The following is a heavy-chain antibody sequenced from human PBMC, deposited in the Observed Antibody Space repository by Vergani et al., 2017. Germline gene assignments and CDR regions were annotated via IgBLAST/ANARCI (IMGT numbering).Heavy chain of an antibody. CDR3: ARGNYDYVWGSYRLDY. V-gene: IGHV4-61*02. CDR1: GGSISSGSYY. CDR2: IYTSGST. D-gene: IGHD3-16*02. J-gene: IGHJ4*02. Sequence: QVQLQESGPGLVKPSQTLSLTCTVSGGSISSGSYYWSWIRPPAGKGLEWIGRIYTSGSTNYNPSLKSRVTISVDTSKNQFSLKLSSVTAADTAVYYCARGNYDYVWGSYRLDYWGQGTLVTVSS.